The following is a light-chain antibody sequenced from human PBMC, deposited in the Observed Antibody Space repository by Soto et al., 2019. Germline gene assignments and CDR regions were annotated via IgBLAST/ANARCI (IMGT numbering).Light chain of an antibody. CDR1: QDISNF. CDR3: QVVNTYLGWIT. Sequence: IQLTQSPSSLSASAGDRVIITCRASQDISNFLAWYQQKPGKAPQLLIYAASTLQTGVPSRFSGSGSGTDFTLTISSLQPEDFATYYCQVVNTYLGWITFGPGTKVDV. V-gene: IGKV1-9*01. CDR2: AAS. J-gene: IGKJ3*01.